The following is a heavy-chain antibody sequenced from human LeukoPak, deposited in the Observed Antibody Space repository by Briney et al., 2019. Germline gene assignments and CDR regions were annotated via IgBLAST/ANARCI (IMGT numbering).Heavy chain of an antibody. V-gene: IGHV4-39*02. CDR3: AREFRGNRRAYYYYYMDV. Sequence: PSETLSLTCTVSGGSISSSSYYWGWIRQPPGKGLEWIGSIYYSGSTYYNPSLKSRVTISVDTSKNHFSLKLSSVTAADTAVYYCAREFRGNRRAYYYYYMDVWGKGTTVTVSS. CDR2: IYYSGST. D-gene: IGHD3-10*01. CDR1: GGSISSSSYY. J-gene: IGHJ6*03.